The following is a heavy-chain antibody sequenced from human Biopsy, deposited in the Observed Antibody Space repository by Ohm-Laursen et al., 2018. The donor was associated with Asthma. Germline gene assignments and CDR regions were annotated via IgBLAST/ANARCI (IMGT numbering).Heavy chain of an antibody. CDR1: GFTFSSYG. Sequence: SLRLSCAASGFTFSSYGMHWVRQAPGKGLEWVAVISYDGSNKYYADSVKGRFTISRDNAKNTLYLQMNSLRAEDTAVYYCASQSSGPDFWSGYYYFDYWGQGTLVTVSS. J-gene: IGHJ4*02. D-gene: IGHD3-3*01. V-gene: IGHV3-30*03. CDR2: ISYDGSNK. CDR3: ASQSSGPDFWSGYYYFDY.